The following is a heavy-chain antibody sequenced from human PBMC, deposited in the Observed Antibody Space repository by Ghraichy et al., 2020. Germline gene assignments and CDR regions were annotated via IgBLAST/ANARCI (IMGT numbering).Heavy chain of an antibody. Sequence: SVKVSCKASGFTFTSSAVQWVRQARGQGLEWMGWIVVGSENTNYAQKFQERVTITRDMSTSTVFLELSSLRSEDTAVFFCAADRWGLYHYGYDSGGSFVFDFWGQGTMVTVSS. V-gene: IGHV1-58*01. CDR2: IVVGSENT. J-gene: IGHJ3*01. D-gene: IGHD5-12*01. CDR3: AADRWGLYHYGYDSGGSFVFDF. CDR1: GFTFTSSA.